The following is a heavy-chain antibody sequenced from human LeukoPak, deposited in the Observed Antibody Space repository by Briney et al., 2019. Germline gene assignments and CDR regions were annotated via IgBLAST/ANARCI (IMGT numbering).Heavy chain of an antibody. J-gene: IGHJ4*02. V-gene: IGHV3-23*01. Sequence: GGSLRLSCAASGFTFSSYSMNWVRQAPGKGLEWVSAISGSGGSTYYADSVKGRFTISRDNSKNTLYLQMNSLRAEDTAVYYCAKDFQGYSSSWTGYWGQGTLVTVSS. CDR3: AKDFQGYSSSWTGY. D-gene: IGHD6-13*01. CDR1: GFTFSSYS. CDR2: ISGSGGST.